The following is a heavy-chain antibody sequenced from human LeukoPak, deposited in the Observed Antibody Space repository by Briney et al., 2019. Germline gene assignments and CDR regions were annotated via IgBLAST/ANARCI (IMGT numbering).Heavy chain of an antibody. J-gene: IGHJ4*02. V-gene: IGHV1-2*02. CDR2: INPNSGGT. Sequence: ASVKVSCKASGYTFTGYYMHWVRQAPGQGLEWMGWINPNSGGTNYARKFQGRVTMTRDTSISTAYMELSRLRSDDTAVYYCARSSIAAPRYDYWGQGTLVTVSS. CDR1: GYTFTGYY. D-gene: IGHD6-6*01. CDR3: ARSSIAAPRYDY.